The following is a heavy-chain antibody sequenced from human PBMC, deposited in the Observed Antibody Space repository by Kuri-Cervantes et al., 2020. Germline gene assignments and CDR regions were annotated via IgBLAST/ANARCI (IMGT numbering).Heavy chain of an antibody. CDR3: ARGTVTATDY. V-gene: IGHV1-46*01. J-gene: IGHJ4*02. Sequence: ASVKVSCKASGYTFTSYYMHWVRQAPGQGLEWMGIINPSGGSTSYAQKFQGRVTITADKSTSTAQMELVRLRSEDTALYYCARGTVTATDYWGQGTLVTVSS. CDR1: GYTFTSYY. CDR2: INPSGGST. D-gene: IGHD4-17*01.